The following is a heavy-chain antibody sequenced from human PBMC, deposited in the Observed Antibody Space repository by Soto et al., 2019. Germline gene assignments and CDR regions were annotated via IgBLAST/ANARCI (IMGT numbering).Heavy chain of an antibody. V-gene: IGHV3-23*01. CDR1: GFTFSSHG. J-gene: IGHJ5*01. CDR2: ITGTDGTT. Sequence: PGGSLRLSCAASGFTFSSHGMSWVRQAPGKGLEWVSAITGTDGTTYYADSVKGRFTISRDNSKNTLYLLMNSLRAEDTAVYYCAKCTAVSYYSPFDLWGQGTQVTVSS. D-gene: IGHD2-15*01. CDR3: AKCTAVSYYSPFDL.